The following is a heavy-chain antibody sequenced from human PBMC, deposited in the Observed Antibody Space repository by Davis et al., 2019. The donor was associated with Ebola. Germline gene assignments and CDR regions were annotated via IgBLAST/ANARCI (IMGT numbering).Heavy chain of an antibody. CDR2: IRSKANSYAT. D-gene: IGHD4-17*01. J-gene: IGHJ6*03. V-gene: IGHV3-73*01. CDR3: TRGLTVTRYYYYYMDV. Sequence: GESLKISCAASGFTFSGSAMHWVRQASGKGLEWVGRIRSKANSYATAYAASVKGRFTISRDDSKNTAYLQMNSLKTEDTAVYYCTRGLTVTRYYYYYMDVWGKGTTVTVSS. CDR1: GFTFSGSA.